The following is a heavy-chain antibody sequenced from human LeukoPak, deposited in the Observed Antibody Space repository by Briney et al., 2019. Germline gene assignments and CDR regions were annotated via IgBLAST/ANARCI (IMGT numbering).Heavy chain of an antibody. Sequence: ASVKVSCKASGYTFTNYDINWVRQATGQGLEWMGWMNPNSGNTGYAQKFQGRVTITRNTSISTAYMELSSLRSEDTAVYYCARGRDLRFLEWLLVQYYFDYWGQGTLVTVSS. CDR3: ARGRDLRFLEWLLVQYYFDY. V-gene: IGHV1-8*03. CDR2: MNPNSGNT. D-gene: IGHD3-3*01. J-gene: IGHJ4*02. CDR1: GYTFTNYD.